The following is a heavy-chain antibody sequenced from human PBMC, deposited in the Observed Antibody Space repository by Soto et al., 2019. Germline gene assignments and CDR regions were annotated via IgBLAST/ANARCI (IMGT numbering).Heavy chain of an antibody. CDR2: ISSSGNS. V-gene: IGHV4-31*03. CDR3: TGGGGAHPFHS. Sequence: PSETLSLTCTVSGDSISSGTHYWNWIRQHPGKGLEWIGYISSSGNSYYSPSLKSRVFMSVDTSKNLFSLKLSSVTAADTAVYYCTGGGGAHPFHSWGQGTLVTVSS. J-gene: IGHJ4*02. CDR1: GDSISSGTHY. D-gene: IGHD2-21*01.